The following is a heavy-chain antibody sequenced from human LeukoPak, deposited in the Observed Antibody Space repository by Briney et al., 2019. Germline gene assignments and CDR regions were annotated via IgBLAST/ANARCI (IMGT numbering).Heavy chain of an antibody. D-gene: IGHD5-24*01. CDR1: GGSISSSSYY. CDR2: IYYSGST. Sequence: SGTLSLTCTVSGGSISSSSYYWGWIRQPPGKGLEWIGSIYYSGSTYYNPSLKSRVTISVDTSKNQFSLKLSSVTAADTAVYYCARGGDTEMAKLRDAFDIWGQGTMVTVSS. CDR3: ARGGDTEMAKLRDAFDI. J-gene: IGHJ3*02. V-gene: IGHV4-39*07.